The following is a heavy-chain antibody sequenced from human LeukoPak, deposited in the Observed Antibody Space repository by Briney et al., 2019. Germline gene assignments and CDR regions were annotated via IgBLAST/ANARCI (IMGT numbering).Heavy chain of an antibody. CDR1: GFTFSSYA. J-gene: IGHJ6*04. Sequence: GGSLRLSSAASGFTFSSYAMSWVRQAPGKGLEWVSAISGSGGSTYYADSVKGRFTISRDNSKNTLYMQMNSLRAEDTAVYYCAKDSRISSGWYPESEYYYYGMDVWGKGTTVTVSS. CDR3: AKDSRISSGWYPESEYYYYGMDV. V-gene: IGHV3-23*01. D-gene: IGHD6-19*01. CDR2: ISGSGGST.